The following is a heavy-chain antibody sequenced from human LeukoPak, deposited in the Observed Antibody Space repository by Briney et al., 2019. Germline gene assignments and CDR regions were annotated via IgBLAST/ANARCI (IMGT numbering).Heavy chain of an antibody. J-gene: IGHJ4*02. CDR3: ARAKTDSSSWYLIDY. Sequence: SVKVSCKASGGTFSSYAISWVQQAPGQGLEWMGGIIPIFGTANYAQKFQGRVTITADESTSTAYMELSSLRSEDTAVYYCARAKTDSSSWYLIDYWGQGTLVTVSS. D-gene: IGHD6-13*01. CDR2: IIPIFGTA. V-gene: IGHV1-69*13. CDR1: GGTFSSYA.